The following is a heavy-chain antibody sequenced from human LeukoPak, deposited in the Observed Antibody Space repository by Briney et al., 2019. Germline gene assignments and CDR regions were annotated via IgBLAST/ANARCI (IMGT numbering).Heavy chain of an antibody. Sequence: GGSLRLSCIASGFSFGDYAMSWVRQAPGKGLEWVSAISGSGGSTYYADSVKGRFTISRDNSKNTLYLQMNSLRAEDTAVYYCAKCLSYDSSGYYLTFDYWGQGTLVTVSS. CDR3: AKCLSYDSSGYYLTFDY. D-gene: IGHD3-22*01. J-gene: IGHJ4*02. CDR2: ISGSGGST. CDR1: GFSFGDYA. V-gene: IGHV3-23*01.